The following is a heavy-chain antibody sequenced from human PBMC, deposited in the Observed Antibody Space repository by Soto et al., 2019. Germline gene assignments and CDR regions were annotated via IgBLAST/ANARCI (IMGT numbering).Heavy chain of an antibody. J-gene: IGHJ3*02. CDR1: GVTFSSYG. V-gene: IGHV1-69*01. Sequence: QVQLVQSGAEVKKPGSSVKVSCKASGVTFSSYGISWVRQAPGQGLEWMGGIIPIFGTANYAQKFQGRGTITADESTSPAYMELSSLSSKDTAVYYCTRDGSPLSDIVATNDAFDIWGQGTMVTGSS. CDR3: TRDGSPLSDIVATNDAFDI. CDR2: IIPIFGTA. D-gene: IGHD5-12*01.